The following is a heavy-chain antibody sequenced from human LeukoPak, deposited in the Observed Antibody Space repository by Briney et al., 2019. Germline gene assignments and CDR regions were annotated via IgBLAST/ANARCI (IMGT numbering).Heavy chain of an antibody. Sequence: GGSLRLSCAASGFTVSSNYMSWVRRAPGKGLEWVSVIYSGGSTYYADSVKGRSTISRDNSKNTLYLQMNSLRAEDTAVYSCARGITIFGVVTRPDYWGQGTLVTVSS. J-gene: IGHJ4*02. V-gene: IGHV3-53*01. CDR3: ARGITIFGVVTRPDY. D-gene: IGHD3-3*01. CDR2: IYSGGST. CDR1: GFTVSSNY.